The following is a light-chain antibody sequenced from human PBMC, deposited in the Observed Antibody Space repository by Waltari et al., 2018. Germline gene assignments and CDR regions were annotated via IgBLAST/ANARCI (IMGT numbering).Light chain of an antibody. J-gene: IGKJ4*01. CDR1: QSIIRY. Sequence: DIQITQSPSTLSASVGDSVTVTCRASQSIIRYLDWYQQKPGKAPKVLIPDTSNLESGVPSRFSGSGFGTEFTLTITSLQPDDLGTYYCQQYNSYPLTFGGGTKVEIK. CDR2: DTS. CDR3: QQYNSYPLT. V-gene: IGKV1-5*01.